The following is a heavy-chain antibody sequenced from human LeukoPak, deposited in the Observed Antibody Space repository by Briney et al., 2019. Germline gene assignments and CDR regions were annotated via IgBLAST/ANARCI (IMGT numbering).Heavy chain of an antibody. Sequence: PGGSLRLSCAASGFTFHDYAMMWVRQAPGRGLEWVSAIRGSGGLTFYADSVKGRFTISRDNSKNTLYLQMNSLRAEDTAVYYCARDPSGDYIGAFDMCGQGTKVTVSS. V-gene: IGHV3-23*01. CDR1: GFTFHDYA. J-gene: IGHJ3*02. CDR3: ARDPSGDYIGAFDM. D-gene: IGHD2-21*02. CDR2: IRGSGGLT.